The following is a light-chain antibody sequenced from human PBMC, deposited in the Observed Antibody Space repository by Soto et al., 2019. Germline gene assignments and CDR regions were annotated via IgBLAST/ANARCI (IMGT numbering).Light chain of an antibody. CDR1: MGISSY. Sequence: AIRMTQSPSSFSASTGDSLTITCRPRMGISSYLAWYQQRPGKAPKLLIYAASTLQSGVPSRFSGSASGTDFTLTISSLQSEDFATYYCQQYYSYPLTFGGGTKVEIK. V-gene: IGKV1-8*01. CDR3: QQYYSYPLT. J-gene: IGKJ4*01. CDR2: AAS.